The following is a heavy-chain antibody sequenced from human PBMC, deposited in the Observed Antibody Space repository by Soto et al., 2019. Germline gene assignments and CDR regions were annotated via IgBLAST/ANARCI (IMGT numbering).Heavy chain of an antibody. V-gene: IGHV3-7*05. J-gene: IGHJ1*01. D-gene: IGHD1-1*01. CDR3: AGGAMAGNEVPGD. Sequence: GQLVESGGGLVQPGGSLRLSCPVSGFTFRSYWMTWVRRAPGKGLEWVANITLDGSEKYYVDAVKGRFTISRDNAKNSLNLELRELRANDTAVYYCAGGAMAGNEVPGDWGQGTLVTVSS. CDR1: GFTFRSYW. CDR2: ITLDGSEK.